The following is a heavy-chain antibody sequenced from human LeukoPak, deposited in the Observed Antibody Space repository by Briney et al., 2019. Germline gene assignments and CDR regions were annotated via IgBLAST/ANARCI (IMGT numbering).Heavy chain of an antibody. D-gene: IGHD5-12*01. V-gene: IGHV3-30-3*01. J-gene: IGHJ4*02. CDR2: ISYDGSNK. Sequence: GGSLRLSCAASGFTFSSYAMHWVRQAPGKGLEWVAVISYDGSNKYYADSVKGRFTISRDNSKNTLYLQMNSLRAGDTAVYYCARDRKRYSGYLDYWGQGTLVTVSS. CDR3: ARDRKRYSGYLDY. CDR1: GFTFSSYA.